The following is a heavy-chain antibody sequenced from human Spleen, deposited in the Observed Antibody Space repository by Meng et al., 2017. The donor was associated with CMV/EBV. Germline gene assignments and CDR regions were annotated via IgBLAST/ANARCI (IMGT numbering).Heavy chain of an antibody. V-gene: IGHV3-30*04. D-gene: IGHD3-22*01. J-gene: IGHJ6*02. Sequence: GESLKISCAASGFTFSAYAMHWVRQAPGKGLEWVAVISYEGSKKHYADSVRGRFTISRDDSINTMYLQMNGLRREDTATYYCARHGYDNPKYYGMDVWGQGTTVTVSS. CDR2: ISYEGSKK. CDR1: GFTFSAYA. CDR3: ARHGYDNPKYYGMDV.